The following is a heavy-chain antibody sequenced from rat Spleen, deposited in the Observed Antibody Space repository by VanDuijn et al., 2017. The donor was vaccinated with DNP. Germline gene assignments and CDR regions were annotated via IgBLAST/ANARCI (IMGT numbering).Heavy chain of an antibody. Sequence: EVQLVESGGDLVQPGRSLKVSCVVSGFTFNDYWMTWIRQVPGKGLDWVASISSSSGNIYYTDSVKGRFTISRDNAESTLYLQMNSLRSEDTATYYCARGGRSYFDYWGQGVMVTVSS. CDR2: ISSSSGNI. D-gene: IGHD1-11*01. CDR3: ARGGRSYFDY. CDR1: GFTFNDYW. V-gene: IGHV5-31*01. J-gene: IGHJ2*01.